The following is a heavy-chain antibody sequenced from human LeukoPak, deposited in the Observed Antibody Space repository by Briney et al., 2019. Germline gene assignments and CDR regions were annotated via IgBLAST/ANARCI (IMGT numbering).Heavy chain of an antibody. J-gene: IGHJ6*02. CDR1: GYSFTSYW. V-gene: IGHV5-51*01. CDR2: IYPGDSDT. CDR3: ARRGEVVAANYGMDV. D-gene: IGHD2-15*01. Sequence: GESLKISCKGSGYSFTSYWIGWVRQMPGKGLEWMEIIYPGDSDTRYSPSFQGQVTISADKSISTAYLQWSSLKASDTAMYYCARRGEVVAANYGMDVWGQGTTVTVSS.